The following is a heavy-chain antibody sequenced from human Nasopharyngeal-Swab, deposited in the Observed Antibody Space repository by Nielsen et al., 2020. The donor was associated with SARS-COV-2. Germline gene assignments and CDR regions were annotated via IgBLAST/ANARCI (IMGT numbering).Heavy chain of an antibody. CDR3: ARDGGYSYGYQGRRDWFDP. Sequence: SVKVSCKASGGTFSSYAISWVRQAPGQGLEWMGGIIPIFGTANYAQKFQGRVTITADESTSTAYMELSSRRSEDTAVYYCARDGGYSYGYQGRRDWFDPWGQGTLVTVSS. D-gene: IGHD5-18*01. V-gene: IGHV1-69*13. CDR2: IIPIFGTA. J-gene: IGHJ5*02. CDR1: GGTFSSYA.